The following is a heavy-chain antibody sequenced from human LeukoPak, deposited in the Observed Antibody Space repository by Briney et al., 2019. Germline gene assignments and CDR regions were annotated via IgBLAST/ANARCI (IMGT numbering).Heavy chain of an antibody. CDR3: AKEIGSGDIFYYFDY. J-gene: IGHJ4*02. CDR2: ISWNSGSI. CDR1: GFTFDDYA. V-gene: IGHV3-9*01. Sequence: GGSLRLSCAASGFTFDDYAMHWVRQAPGKGLEWVSGISWNSGSIGYADSVKGRFTISRDNAKNSLYLQMNSLRAEDTALYYCAKEIGSGDIFYYFDYWGQGTLVTVSS. D-gene: IGHD3-3*01.